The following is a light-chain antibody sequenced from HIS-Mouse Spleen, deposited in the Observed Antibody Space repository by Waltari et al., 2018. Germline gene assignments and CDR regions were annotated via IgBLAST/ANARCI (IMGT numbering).Light chain of an antibody. V-gene: IGLV2-23*03. J-gene: IGLJ2*01. CDR3: CSYAGSSTFEV. CDR2: EGS. CDR1: SSDVGSYNL. Sequence: QSALTQPASVSGSPGQLITISCTGTSSDVGSYNLVSWYQQHPGKAPKLMIYEGSKRPSGVSNRFSGSKSGNTASLTISGLQAEDEADYYCCSYAGSSTFEVFGGGTKLTGL.